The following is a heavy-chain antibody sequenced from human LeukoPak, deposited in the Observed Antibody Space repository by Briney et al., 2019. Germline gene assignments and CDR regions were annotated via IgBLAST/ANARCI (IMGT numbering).Heavy chain of an antibody. V-gene: IGHV3-7*01. CDR1: GFTFSSYW. J-gene: IGHJ4*02. CDR3: ARKPRSMVRGEYYFDY. Sequence: GGSLRLSCAASGFTFSSYWMSWVRQAPGKGLEWVANIKQDGSEKYYVDSVKGRFTISRDNAKNSLYLQMNSLRAEDTAVYYCARKPRSMVRGEYYFDYWGQGTLVTVSS. CDR2: IKQDGSEK. D-gene: IGHD3-10*01.